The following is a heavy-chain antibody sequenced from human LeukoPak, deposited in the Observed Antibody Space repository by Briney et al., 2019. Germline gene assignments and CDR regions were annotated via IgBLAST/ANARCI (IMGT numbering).Heavy chain of an antibody. D-gene: IGHD3-10*01. CDR1: GDSISSSTYY. CDR2: IYSSGST. CDR3: ARHRGPAGPDS. J-gene: IGHJ5*01. Sequence: SETLSLTCTVSGDSISSSTYYWGWIRQPPGKGLEWIGCIYSSGSTYHNPSLKSRVTISVDTSKNQFSLQLISVTAADTAVYYCARHRGPAGPDSWGQGTLVTVSS. V-gene: IGHV4-39*01.